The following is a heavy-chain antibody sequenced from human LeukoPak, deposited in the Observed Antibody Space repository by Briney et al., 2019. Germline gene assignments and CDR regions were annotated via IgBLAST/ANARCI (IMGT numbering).Heavy chain of an antibody. D-gene: IGHD5-18*01. Sequence: GGSLRLSCAASGFTFSSYEMNWVRQAPGKGLEWVSYISSSGSTIYYADSVKGRFTISRDNAKNSLYLQMNSLRAEDTAVYYCVRDRGVDTAMVNWFDPWGQGTLVTVSS. CDR3: VRDRGVDTAMVNWFDP. V-gene: IGHV3-48*03. CDR2: ISSSGSTI. CDR1: GFTFSSYE. J-gene: IGHJ5*02.